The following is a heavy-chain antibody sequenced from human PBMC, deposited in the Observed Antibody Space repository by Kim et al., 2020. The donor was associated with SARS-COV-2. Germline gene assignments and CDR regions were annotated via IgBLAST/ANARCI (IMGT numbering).Heavy chain of an antibody. Sequence: ASVKVSCKASRYTFTNNAISWVRQAPGQGLEWMGWINTDTGNPTYAQAFTRRFVFSVDTSVTTAYLQISSLEAEDTALYYCARVIWGTYRYTDYWGQGTLVTVAS. J-gene: IGHJ4*02. CDR1: RYTFTNNA. D-gene: IGHD3-16*02. V-gene: IGHV7-4-1*02. CDR3: ARVIWGTYRYTDY. CDR2: INTDTGNP.